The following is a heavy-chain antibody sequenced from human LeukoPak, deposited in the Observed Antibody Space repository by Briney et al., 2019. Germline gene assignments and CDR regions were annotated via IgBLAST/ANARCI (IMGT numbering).Heavy chain of an antibody. CDR3: ARVPYSTGAFDY. J-gene: IGHJ4*02. D-gene: IGHD6-19*01. V-gene: IGHV3-48*02. CDR2: ISSSSSTI. CDR1: GFTFSRYA. Sequence: GGSLRLSCAASGFTFSRYALHWVRQAPGKGLEWISYISSSSSTIYYTDSVKGRFTISRDNAKNSLYLQMNSLRDEDTAVYYCARVPYSTGAFDYWGQGTLVTVSS.